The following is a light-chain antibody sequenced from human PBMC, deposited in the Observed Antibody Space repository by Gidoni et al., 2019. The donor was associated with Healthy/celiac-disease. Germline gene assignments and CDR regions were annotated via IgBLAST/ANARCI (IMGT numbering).Light chain of an antibody. CDR2: DVS. CDR3: SSYTSSSTPVV. CDR1: SSDVGGYNY. Sequence: QSALTQPASVSGSPGQSITIPCTGTSSDVGGYNYVSWYQQHPGKAPKLMIYDVSNRPSGVSNLFSGSKSGNTASLTISGLQAEDEADYYCSSYTSSSTPVVFGGGTKLTVL. V-gene: IGLV2-14*03. J-gene: IGLJ2*01.